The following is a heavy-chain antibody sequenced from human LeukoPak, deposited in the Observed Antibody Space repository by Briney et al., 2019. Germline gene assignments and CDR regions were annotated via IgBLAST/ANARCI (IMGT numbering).Heavy chain of an antibody. CDR2: ISSSGSTI. CDR1: GFTFSSYE. CDR3: ARGIVVVAAGSLYFDY. D-gene: IGHD2-15*01. J-gene: IGHJ4*02. V-gene: IGHV3-48*03. Sequence: GGSLRLSCAASGFTFSSYEMNWVRQAPGKGLEWVSYISSSGSTIYYADSVKGRFTISRDNAKNSLYLQMKSLRAEDTAVYYCARGIVVVAAGSLYFDYWGQGTLVTVSS.